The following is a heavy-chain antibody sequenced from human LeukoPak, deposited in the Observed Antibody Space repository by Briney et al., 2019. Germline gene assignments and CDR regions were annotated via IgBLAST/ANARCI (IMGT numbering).Heavy chain of an antibody. CDR2: IYYSGST. D-gene: IGHD3-3*01. V-gene: IGHV4-59*01. J-gene: IGHJ3*02. CDR1: GGSISSYY. Sequence: PSETLSLTCTVSGGSISSYYWSWIRQPPGKGLEWIGYIYYSGSTNYNPSLKSRVTISVDTSKNQFSLKLSSVTAADTAVYYCASLNTIFGVPYPGDDAFDIWGQGTMVTVSS. CDR3: ASLNTIFGVPYPGDDAFDI.